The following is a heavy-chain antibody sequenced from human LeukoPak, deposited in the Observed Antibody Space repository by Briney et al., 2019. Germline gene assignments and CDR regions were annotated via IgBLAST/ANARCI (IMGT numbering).Heavy chain of an antibody. CDR2: INPNSGGT. J-gene: IGHJ5*02. CDR1: GYTFTGYY. V-gene: IGHV1-2*02. D-gene: IGHD1-26*01. CDR3: ARDSDSGTSWTNWFDP. Sequence: PRASVKVSCKASGYTFTGYYMHWVRQAPGQGLEWMGWINPNSGGTNYAQNFQGRVTMTRDTSISTAYMELSRLRSGDTAVYYCARDSDSGTSWTNWFDPWGQGTLVTVSS.